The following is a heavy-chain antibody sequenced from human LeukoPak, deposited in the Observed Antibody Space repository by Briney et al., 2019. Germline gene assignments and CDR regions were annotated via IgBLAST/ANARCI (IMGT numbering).Heavy chain of an antibody. CDR1: GFTFSSCA. J-gene: IGHJ4*02. V-gene: IGHV3-23*01. CDR2: ISGSGGST. CDR3: AKDRETSGWYYFNY. Sequence: PGGSLRLSCAASGFTFSSCAMTWVRQAPGKGLEWVSTISGSGGSTFYADSVKGRFTISRDNSKNTLSLQMNSLRAEDTAVYYCAKDRETSGWYYFNYWGQGTLVTVSS. D-gene: IGHD6-19*01.